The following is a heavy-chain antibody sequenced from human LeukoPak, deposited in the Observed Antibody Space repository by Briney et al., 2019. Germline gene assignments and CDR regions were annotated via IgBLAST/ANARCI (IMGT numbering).Heavy chain of an antibody. Sequence: AAVKVTRQASRYTFTCYYLHWVRQPPGQGLEWLGLIYPSSGGTNYEQKIQGRDIMTRDTSISTANVELSRLRLYDTAMYYCARRMTTANNWFDLWGQGTLVTVSS. J-gene: IGHJ5*02. CDR3: ARRMTTANNWFDL. CDR2: IYPSSGGT. D-gene: IGHD4-17*01. CDR1: RYTFTCYY. V-gene: IGHV1-2*02.